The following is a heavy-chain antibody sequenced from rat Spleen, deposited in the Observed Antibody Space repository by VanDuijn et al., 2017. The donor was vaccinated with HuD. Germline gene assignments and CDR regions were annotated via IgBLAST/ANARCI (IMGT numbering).Heavy chain of an antibody. J-gene: IGHJ2*01. V-gene: IGHV5-31*01. CDR3: ARMRDFGPY. D-gene: IGHD1-11*01. CDR1: GFTFNNYW. CDR2: ITNTGDST. Sequence: EVQLVESGGGLVQPGRSLKLSCVASGFTFNNYWMTWIRQAPGKGLEWVASITNTGDSTYYPDSVKGRFTISRDNAKTTLYLQMNSLRSEDTATYYCARMRDFGPYWGQGVMVTVSS.